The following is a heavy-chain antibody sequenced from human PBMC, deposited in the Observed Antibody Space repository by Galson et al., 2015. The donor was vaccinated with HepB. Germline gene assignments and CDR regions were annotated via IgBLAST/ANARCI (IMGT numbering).Heavy chain of an antibody. CDR3: VRTWGY. J-gene: IGHJ4*02. D-gene: IGHD7-27*01. CDR2: INPSGGTT. V-gene: IGHV1-46*04. Sequence: VKVSCKASGNTYTSYSIHWVRQAPGQVLEWMGVINPSGGTTTYAQKLQGRITVTTETSTSTVYMELSSLRSEDTAVYFCVRTWGYWGQGTLVTVSS. CDR1: GNTYTSYS.